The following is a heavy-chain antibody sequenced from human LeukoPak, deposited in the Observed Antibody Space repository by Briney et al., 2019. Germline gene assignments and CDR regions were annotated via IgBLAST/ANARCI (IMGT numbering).Heavy chain of an antibody. J-gene: IGHJ4*02. Sequence: SVKVSCKASGGTFSSYAISWVRQAPGQGLEWMGRIIPILGIANYAQNFQGRVTITADKSTSTAYMELSSLRSEDTAVYYCAMGGYCSSTSCYGEYWGQGTLVTVSS. CDR1: GGTFSSYA. CDR2: IIPILGIA. CDR3: AMGGYCSSTSCYGEY. D-gene: IGHD2-2*01. V-gene: IGHV1-69*04.